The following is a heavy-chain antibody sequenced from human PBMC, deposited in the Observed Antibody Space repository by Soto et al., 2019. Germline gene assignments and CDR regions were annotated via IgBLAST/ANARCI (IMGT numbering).Heavy chain of an antibody. D-gene: IGHD3-10*01. CDR2: VNSDGSGT. Sequence: GGSLRLSCAASGVTFSSYCMHWVRQAPGKGLGWVSRVNSDGSGTSYADSVTARFSLSTETAKTTLYLHMLSLRAEDTAVSSCERGVINTIYYGMDVWGQGTTVTVSS. V-gene: IGHV3-74*01. J-gene: IGHJ6*02. CDR1: GVTFSSYC. CDR3: ERGVINTIYYGMDV.